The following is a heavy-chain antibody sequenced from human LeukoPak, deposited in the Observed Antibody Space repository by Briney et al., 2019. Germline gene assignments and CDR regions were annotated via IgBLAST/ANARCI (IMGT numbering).Heavy chain of an antibody. D-gene: IGHD2-2*01. Sequence: GGSLRLSCAASGFSFSNYAMHWVRQAPGKGPEYVSAINSNGGSTYYADSVKGRFTISRDNAKNTLYLQMNSLRADDTAVYYCAKFIVVIPAAGARFDYWGQGTLVTVSS. CDR2: INSNGGST. V-gene: IGHV3-64*04. J-gene: IGHJ4*02. CDR3: AKFIVVIPAAGARFDY. CDR1: GFSFSNYA.